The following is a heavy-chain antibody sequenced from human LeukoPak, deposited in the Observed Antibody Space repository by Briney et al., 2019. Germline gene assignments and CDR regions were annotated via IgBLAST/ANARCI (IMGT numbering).Heavy chain of an antibody. CDR2: ISWDGGST. D-gene: IGHD5-12*01. CDR3: AKDKEYSGFGPILSGYYYGMDV. J-gene: IGHJ6*04. CDR1: GFTLDDYA. V-gene: IGHV3-43D*04. Sequence: GGSLRLSCAASGFTLDDYAMHWVRQAPGKGLECVSLISWDGGSTYYADSVKGRFTISRDNSRHTLYLQMNSLGAEDTALYYCAKDKEYSGFGPILSGYYYGMDVWGKGTTVTVSS.